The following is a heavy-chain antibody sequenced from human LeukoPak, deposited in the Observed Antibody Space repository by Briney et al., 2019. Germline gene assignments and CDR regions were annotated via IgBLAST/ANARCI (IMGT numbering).Heavy chain of an antibody. V-gene: IGHV3-7*01. CDR1: GFTFSSNW. CDR3: ARDDGTLPYYYMDV. CDR2: IKQDGSEK. J-gene: IGHJ6*03. Sequence: GGSLRLSCAASGFTFSSNWMSWVRQAPGKGREWVANIKQDGSEKYYVDSVKGRFTISRDNAKNSLYLQMNSLRAEDTAVYYCARDDGTLPYYYMDVWGQGTLVTVSS.